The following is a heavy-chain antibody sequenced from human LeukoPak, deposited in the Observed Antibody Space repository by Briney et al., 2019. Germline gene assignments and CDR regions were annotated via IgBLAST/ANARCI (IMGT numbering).Heavy chain of an antibody. D-gene: IGHD3-10*01. V-gene: IGHV3-7*01. CDR1: GFTFSSYW. CDR2: IKQDGSEK. J-gene: IGHJ6*03. CDR3: AKDHEWFGELPHHMDV. Sequence: GGSLRLSCAASGFTFSSYWMSWVRQAPGKGLEWVANIKQDGSEKYYVDSVKGRFTIFRDNAKNSLYLQMNSLRAEDTAVYYCAKDHEWFGELPHHMDVWGKGTTVTISS.